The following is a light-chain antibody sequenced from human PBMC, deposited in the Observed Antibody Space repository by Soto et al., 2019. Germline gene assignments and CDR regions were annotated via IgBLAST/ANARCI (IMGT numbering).Light chain of an antibody. CDR2: GAS. CDR1: QSGFSFY. J-gene: IGKJ1*01. Sequence: EIVLTQSPGTLSLSPGERATLSCRASQSGFSFYLAWFQQKPGQAPRLLIYGASTRATGIPDRFSGSGSVTDFTRTISRLETEDFAVYYCHQYGSSPWTLGQGTKVEIK. V-gene: IGKV3-20*01. CDR3: HQYGSSPWT.